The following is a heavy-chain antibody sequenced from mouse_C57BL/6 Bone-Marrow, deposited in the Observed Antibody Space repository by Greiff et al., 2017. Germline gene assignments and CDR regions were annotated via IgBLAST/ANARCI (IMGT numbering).Heavy chain of an antibody. D-gene: IGHD1-1*01. Sequence: QVQLQQSGAELVKPGASVKLSCKASGYTFTEYTIHWVKQRSGQGLEWIGWFYPGSGSIKYNEKFKDKATLTADKSSSTVYMELSRLTSEDSAVYFCARHKGHYGISPYYAMDYWGQGTSVTVSS. J-gene: IGHJ4*01. V-gene: IGHV1-62-2*01. CDR2: FYPGSGSI. CDR3: ARHKGHYGISPYYAMDY. CDR1: GYTFTEYT.